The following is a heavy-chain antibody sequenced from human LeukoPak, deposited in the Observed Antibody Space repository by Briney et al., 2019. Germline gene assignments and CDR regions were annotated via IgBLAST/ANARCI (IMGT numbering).Heavy chain of an antibody. Sequence: QPGGSLRLSCAASGFTFDDYAMHWVRQAPGKGLEWVSGISWNSGSIGYADSVKGRFTISRDNAKNSLYLQMNSLRAEDTALYYCAKESGSYPGYFDYWGQGTLVTVSS. CDR3: AKESGSYPGYFDY. D-gene: IGHD1-26*01. CDR2: ISWNSGSI. J-gene: IGHJ4*02. V-gene: IGHV3-9*01. CDR1: GFTFDDYA.